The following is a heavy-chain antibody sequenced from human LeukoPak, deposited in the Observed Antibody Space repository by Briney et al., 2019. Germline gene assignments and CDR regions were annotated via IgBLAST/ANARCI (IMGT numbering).Heavy chain of an antibody. CDR1: GFTFSSYS. D-gene: IGHD2-2*01. CDR2: ISSSSSYI. J-gene: IGHJ4*02. CDR3: ARDIVVVPAANTFDY. V-gene: IGHV3-21*01. Sequence: GGSLRLSCAAFGFTFSSYSMNWVRQAPGKGLEWVSSISSSSSYIYYADSVKGRFTISRDNAKNSLYLQMNSLRAEDTAVYYCARDIVVVPAANTFDYWGQGTLVTVSS.